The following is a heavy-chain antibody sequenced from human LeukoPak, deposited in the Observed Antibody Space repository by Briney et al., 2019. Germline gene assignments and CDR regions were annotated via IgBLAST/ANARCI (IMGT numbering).Heavy chain of an antibody. CDR2: LYYSGST. Sequence: PSETLSLTCTVSGGSISNYYWGWIRQPPGKGLEWIGYLYYSGSTNYNPSLKSRVTISGDTSKNQFSLKLTSVTAADTAVYYCARGLGSRYYFNSWGQGTLVTVSS. D-gene: IGHD3-10*01. J-gene: IGHJ4*02. CDR3: ARGLGSRYYFNS. CDR1: GGSISNYY. V-gene: IGHV4-59*01.